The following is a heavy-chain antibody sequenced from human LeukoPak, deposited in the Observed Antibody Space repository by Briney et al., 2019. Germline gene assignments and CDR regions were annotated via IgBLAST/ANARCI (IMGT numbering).Heavy chain of an antibody. J-gene: IGHJ4*02. CDR2: ISKSGGT. V-gene: IGHV4-30-2*05. Sequence: LRLSCAASGFTFSSYAMSWVRQAPGKGLEWIGYISKSGGTYYNPSVSRRLTISRDTSKNQFSVRLSSVTAADTAVYYCARGGDIASSVGSHFDYWGQGSLVTVSS. D-gene: IGHD5/OR15-5a*01. CDR3: ARGGDIASSVGSHFDY. CDR1: GFTFSSYA.